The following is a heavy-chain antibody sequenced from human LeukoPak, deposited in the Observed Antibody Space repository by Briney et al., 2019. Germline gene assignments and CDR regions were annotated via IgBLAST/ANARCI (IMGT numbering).Heavy chain of an antibody. CDR1: GFTFSSYS. Sequence: GGSLRLSCAASGFTFSSYSMNWVRQAPGKGLEWVSSISSSSSYIYYADSVKGRFTISRDNDKHFLYLQMNSTTSEHRAVYYCARVTAGGSPWGQGTLVTVSS. J-gene: IGHJ5*02. CDR3: ARVTAGGSP. D-gene: IGHD3-10*01. V-gene: IGHV3-21*01. CDR2: ISSSSSYI.